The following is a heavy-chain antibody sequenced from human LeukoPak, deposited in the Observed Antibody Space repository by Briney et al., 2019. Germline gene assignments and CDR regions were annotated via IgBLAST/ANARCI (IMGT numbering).Heavy chain of an antibody. Sequence: SETLSLTCAVSGGSISTANWWSWVRQPPGKGLEWIGEIYHTGNTSYNPSLKSRVTMSIDTSKNQLSLELTSVTAADSAVYYCAKAGDYLFDYWGHGTLVTVSS. D-gene: IGHD4-17*01. CDR2: IYHTGNT. CDR1: GGSISTANW. J-gene: IGHJ4*01. CDR3: AKAGDYLFDY. V-gene: IGHV4-4*02.